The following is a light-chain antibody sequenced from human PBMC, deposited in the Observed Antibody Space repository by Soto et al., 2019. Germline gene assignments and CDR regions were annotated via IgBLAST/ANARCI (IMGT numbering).Light chain of an antibody. V-gene: IGKV3-15*01. CDR2: GAS. J-gene: IGKJ1*01. Sequence: EIVMTQSPATLSVPPGERATLSCRASQSVSSNLAWYQQKPGQAPRLLIYGASTRATGIPARFSGSGSGTEFTLTISSLQSEDFAVYYCQHYNNWPSVAFGQGTKVDIK. CDR3: QHYNNWPSVA. CDR1: QSVSSN.